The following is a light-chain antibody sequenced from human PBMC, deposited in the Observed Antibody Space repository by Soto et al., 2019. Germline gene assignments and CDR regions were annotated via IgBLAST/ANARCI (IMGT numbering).Light chain of an antibody. CDR1: SSDVGSYNR. CDR3: SLYTTSSTWV. Sequence: QSALTQPPSVSGSPGQSVTISCTGTSSDVGSYNRVSWYQQPPGTAPKLMIYEVSSRPSGVPDRFSGSKSGNTASLTISGLQAEDEADYYCSLYTTSSTWVFGGGTKVTVL. J-gene: IGLJ3*02. V-gene: IGLV2-18*01. CDR2: EVS.